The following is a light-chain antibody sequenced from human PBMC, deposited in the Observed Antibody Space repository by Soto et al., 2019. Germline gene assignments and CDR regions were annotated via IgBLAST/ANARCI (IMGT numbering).Light chain of an antibody. J-gene: IGKJ5*01. CDR3: QQSYTTPIT. V-gene: IGKV1-39*01. Sequence: DIQMTQSPSSLSASVRDRVTITCRASQSISSYLNWYQQKPGKAPKLLIYAASSLPSGVPSRFSGSGSGTDFTLTISSLQPEDFATYYCQQSYTTPITFGQGTRLEIK. CDR1: QSISSY. CDR2: AAS.